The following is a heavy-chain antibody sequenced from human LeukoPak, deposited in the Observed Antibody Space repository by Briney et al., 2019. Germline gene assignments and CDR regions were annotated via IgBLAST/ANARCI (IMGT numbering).Heavy chain of an antibody. CDR3: ASGAQGIFGRY. CDR1: GGSISSSSYY. Sequence: PSETLSLTCTVSGGSISSSSYYWGWIRQPPGKGLERIGSIYYSGSTYYNPSLKSRVTISVDTSKNQFSLKLSSVTAADTAVYYCASGAQGIFGRYWGQGTLVTVSS. D-gene: IGHD3/OR15-3a*01. J-gene: IGHJ4*02. V-gene: IGHV4-39*07. CDR2: IYYSGST.